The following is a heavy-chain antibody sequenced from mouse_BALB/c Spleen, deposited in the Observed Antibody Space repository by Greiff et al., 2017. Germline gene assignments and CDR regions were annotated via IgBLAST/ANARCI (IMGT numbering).Heavy chain of an antibody. CDR1: GFTFSSYT. CDR2: ISSGGSYT. CDR3: TRDYYGSSGFAY. V-gene: IGHV5-6-4*01. J-gene: IGHJ3*01. D-gene: IGHD1-1*01. Sequence: EVKVVESGGGLVKPGGSLKLSCAASGFTFSSYTMSWVRQTPEKRLEWVATISSGGSYTYYPDSVKGRFTISRDNAKNTLYLQMSSLKSEDTAMYYCTRDYYGSSGFAYWGQGTLVTVSA.